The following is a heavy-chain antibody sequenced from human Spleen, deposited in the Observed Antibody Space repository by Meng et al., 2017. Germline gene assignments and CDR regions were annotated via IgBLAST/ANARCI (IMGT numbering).Heavy chain of an antibody. Sequence: GESLKISCAASGFTFSSYEMNWVRQAPGKGLEWVSYISSSGSTIYYADSVKGRFTISRDNAKNSLYLQMNSLRAEDTAVYYCARDPGTMVRGVMDYWGQGTLVTVSS. V-gene: IGHV3-48*03. CDR2: ISSSGSTI. CDR1: GFTFSSYE. D-gene: IGHD3-10*01. CDR3: ARDPGTMVRGVMDY. J-gene: IGHJ4*02.